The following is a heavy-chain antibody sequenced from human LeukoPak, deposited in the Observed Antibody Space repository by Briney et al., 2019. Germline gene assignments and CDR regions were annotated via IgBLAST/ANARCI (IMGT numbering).Heavy chain of an antibody. Sequence: ASVKVSCKASGYTFTSYGISWVRQAPGQGLEWMGWISAYNGNTNYAQKLKGRVTMTTDTSTSTAYMELRSLRSDDTAVYYCARDRYCSGGSCYSTGDYWGQGTLVTVSS. V-gene: IGHV1-18*01. CDR2: ISAYNGNT. CDR3: ARDRYCSGGSCYSTGDY. CDR1: GYTFTSYG. D-gene: IGHD2-15*01. J-gene: IGHJ4*02.